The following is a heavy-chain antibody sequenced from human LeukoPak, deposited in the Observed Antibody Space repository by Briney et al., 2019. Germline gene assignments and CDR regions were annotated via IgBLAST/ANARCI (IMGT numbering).Heavy chain of an antibody. CDR3: ALPTNSDGSRRPSFDY. CDR2: INPNSGGT. CDR1: GYIFTGYY. V-gene: IGHV1-2*02. J-gene: IGHJ4*02. Sequence: ASVKVSCKASGYIFTGYYMHWVRQAPGQGLEWMGWINPNSGGTRYAERFQGRVTMTRDTSISTAYMELSRLSSDDTAVYYCALPTNSDGSRRPSFDYWGQGTLVTVSS. D-gene: IGHD5-12*01.